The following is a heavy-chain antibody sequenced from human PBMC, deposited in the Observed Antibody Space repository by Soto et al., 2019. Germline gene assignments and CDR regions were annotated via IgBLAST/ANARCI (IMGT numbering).Heavy chain of an antibody. J-gene: IGHJ6*02. D-gene: IGHD6-19*01. V-gene: IGHV3-23*01. CDR2: ISGSGGST. Sequence: EVQLLESGGGLVQPGGSLRLSCAASGFTFSSYAMSWVRQAPGKGLEWVSAISGSGGSTYYADSVKGRFTISRDNSKNPLYLQMNSLRAENTAVYYCASPAGGDRAVETMDVWGQGTTVTVSS. CDR3: ASPAGGDRAVETMDV. CDR1: GFTFSSYA.